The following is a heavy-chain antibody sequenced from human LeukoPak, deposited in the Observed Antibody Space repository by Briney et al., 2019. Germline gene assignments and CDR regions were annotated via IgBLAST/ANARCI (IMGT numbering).Heavy chain of an antibody. CDR2: ISTSSR. D-gene: IGHD4-17*01. CDR1: GFTFSSYS. V-gene: IGHV3-21*01. CDR3: ARDPRTTGKSNYGMDV. Sequence: GGSLRLSCAASGFTFSSYSMNWVRQAPGKGLEWVSSISTSSRYYADSVKGRFTISRGNAKNSLFLQMNSLRAEDTAVYYCARDPRTTGKSNYGMDVWGQGTTVTVSS. J-gene: IGHJ6*02.